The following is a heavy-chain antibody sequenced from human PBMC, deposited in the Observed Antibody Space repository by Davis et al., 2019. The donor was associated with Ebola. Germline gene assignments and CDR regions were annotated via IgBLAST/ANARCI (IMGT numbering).Heavy chain of an antibody. CDR1: GFIFRHYW. J-gene: IGHJ4*02. V-gene: IGHV3-74*03. CDR3: SIASLR. Sequence: HTGGSLRLSCTGSGFIFRHYWMHWVRQSPGKGLVWVASTNRDGMTTTYADSLRGRIAVSRDNTKSTLYLRMNGLRADDTAVYYCSIASLRWGQGTLVTVSS. CDR2: TNRDGMTT.